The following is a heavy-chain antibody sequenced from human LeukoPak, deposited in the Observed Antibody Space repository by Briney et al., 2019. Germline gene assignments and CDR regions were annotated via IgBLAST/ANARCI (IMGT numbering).Heavy chain of an antibody. CDR3: ARDPVGSNWFDP. CDR2: IYYSGST. J-gene: IGHJ5*02. V-gene: IGHV4-59*01. Sequence: SETLSLTYTVSGASISSGYWSWIRQPPGKGLEWVGYIYYSGSTNYNPSLKSRVTISADMSKNQFSLRLSSVTAADTAVYYCARDPVGSNWFDPWGQGTLVTVSS. D-gene: IGHD3-10*01. CDR1: GASISSGY.